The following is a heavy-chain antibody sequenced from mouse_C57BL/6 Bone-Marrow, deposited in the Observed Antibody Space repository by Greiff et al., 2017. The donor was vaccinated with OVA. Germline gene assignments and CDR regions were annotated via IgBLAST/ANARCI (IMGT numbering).Heavy chain of an antibody. CDR1: GFTFSSYT. CDR3: ARHNYYGSSYGYFDY. V-gene: IGHV5-9*01. J-gene: IGHJ2*01. Sequence: EVKVVESGGGLVKPGGSLQLSCAASGFTFSSYTMSWVRQTPEKRLEWVATISGGGGNTYYPDSVKGRFTISRDNAKNTLYLQMSSLRSEDTALYYCARHNYYGSSYGYFDYWGQGTTLTVSS. D-gene: IGHD1-1*01. CDR2: ISGGGGNT.